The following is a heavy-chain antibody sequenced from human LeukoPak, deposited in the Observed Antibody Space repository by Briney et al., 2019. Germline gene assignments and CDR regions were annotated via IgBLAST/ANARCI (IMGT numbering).Heavy chain of an antibody. J-gene: IGHJ4*02. V-gene: IGHV3-53*01. Sequence: GGSLRLSCAASTFAVSAYHVTWVRQTPGRGLEWVSVFLNDGRAFYADSARGRFTISTDNSRNTVDLQMNSLGAEDTAVYYCAKGRNYFPIDYWGQGTLVTVSS. CDR3: AKGRNYFPIDY. CDR1: TFAVSAYH. CDR2: FLNDGRA. D-gene: IGHD2/OR15-2a*01.